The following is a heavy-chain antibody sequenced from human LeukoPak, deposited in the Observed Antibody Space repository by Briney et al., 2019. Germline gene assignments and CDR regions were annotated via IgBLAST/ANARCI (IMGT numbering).Heavy chain of an antibody. CDR2: FYPEERDT. Sequence: ASVKVSCKVSGYTLTELSMHWVRPAPGKELAWVGCFYPEERDTIYAQKFQGRVTMPEDTSTDTAYMELSSLRSEDTAVYYCATGERWFGELFDYWGQGTLVTVSS. D-gene: IGHD3-10*01. CDR1: GYTLTELS. J-gene: IGHJ4*02. V-gene: IGHV1-24*01. CDR3: ATGERWFGELFDY.